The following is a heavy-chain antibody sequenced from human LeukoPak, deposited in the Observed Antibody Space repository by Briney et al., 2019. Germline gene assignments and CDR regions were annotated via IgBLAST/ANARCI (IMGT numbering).Heavy chain of an antibody. V-gene: IGHV4-38-2*02. J-gene: IGHJ4*02. CDR2: IYHSGNT. CDR1: GYSISSGYY. CDR3: ARDSTYCSSTSCYKDFDY. D-gene: IGHD2-2*02. Sequence: SETLSLTCTVSGYSISSGYYWGWIRQPPGKGLEWIGSIYHSGNTYYNPSLKSRVTISVDTSKNQFSLKLSSVTAADTAVYYCARDSTYCSSTSCYKDFDYWGQGTLVTVSS.